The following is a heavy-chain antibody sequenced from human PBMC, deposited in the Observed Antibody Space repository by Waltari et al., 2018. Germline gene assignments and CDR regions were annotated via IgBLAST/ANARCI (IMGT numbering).Heavy chain of an antibody. CDR3: ARRAIFGVANFDY. CDR2: SIPIFGTA. D-gene: IGHD3-3*01. CDR1: GGNFSSSA. J-gene: IGHJ4*02. Sequence: VQLVQAGAEVKKPGSSVKVSCKASGGNFSSSAISWVRQAPGHGLEWMGGSIPIFGTANYAQKFQGRVTITADESTSTAYMELSSLRSEDTAVYYCARRAIFGVANFDYWGQGTLVTVSS. V-gene: IGHV1-69*01.